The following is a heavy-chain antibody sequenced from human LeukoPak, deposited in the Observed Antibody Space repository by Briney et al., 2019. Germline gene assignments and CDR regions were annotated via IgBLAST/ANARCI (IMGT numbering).Heavy chain of an antibody. V-gene: IGHV3-21*01. J-gene: IGHJ3*01. CDR2: ISSSSTDI. D-gene: IGHD3-10*02. CDR1: GFTFSTYS. Sequence: GGSLRLSCAASGFTFSTYSMNWVRQAPGKGLEWVSSISSSSTDIYYGDSVKGRFAISRDNAKNSLYLQMNSLRTEDTAVYYCAKFFTGEYVRAFDVWGQGTMVTVSS. CDR3: AKFFTGEYVRAFDV.